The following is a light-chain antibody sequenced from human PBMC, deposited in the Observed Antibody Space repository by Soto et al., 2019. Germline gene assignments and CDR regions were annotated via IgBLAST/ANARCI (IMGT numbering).Light chain of an antibody. V-gene: IGKV3D-20*01. Sequence: DIVLTQSPATLSLSPGDRVTLSCGASQSVVGGYFAWSQQKPGLAPRLIIYDTSIRASGIPDRISGSGSGTHFTLTISRLEPEDFAVYYCQKYGSSPSFGQGTKVEIK. CDR3: QKYGSSPS. CDR1: QSVVGGY. CDR2: DTS. J-gene: IGKJ1*01.